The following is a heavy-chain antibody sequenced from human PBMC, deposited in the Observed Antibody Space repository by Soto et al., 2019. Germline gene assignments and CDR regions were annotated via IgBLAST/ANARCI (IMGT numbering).Heavy chain of an antibody. CDR1: GFTFSSYA. CDR3: AKAPGGDSTSHY. CDR2: ISGSGGST. V-gene: IGHV3-23*01. J-gene: IGHJ4*02. D-gene: IGHD2-2*01. Sequence: PGGSLRLSCAASGFTFSSYAMSWVRQAPGKGLEWVSAISGSGGSTYYADSVKGRFTISRDNSKNTLYLQMNSLRAEDTAVYYSAKAPGGDSTSHYGGKEPLVTVPS.